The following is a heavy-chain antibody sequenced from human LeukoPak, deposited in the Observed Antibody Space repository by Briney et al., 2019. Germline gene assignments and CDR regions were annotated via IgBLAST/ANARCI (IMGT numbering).Heavy chain of an antibody. CDR2: ISGSGGST. D-gene: IGHD3-10*01. CDR3: AKDAYPTYRETGSARPDY. Sequence: PGGSLRLSCAASGFIFSNYAMTWVRQAPGKGLEWVSTISGSGGSTYYADSVKGRFTISRDNSKNTLYLQMNSLRADDTAVYYCAKDAYPTYRETGSARPDYWGQGTLVTVSS. CDR1: GFIFSNYA. V-gene: IGHV3-23*01. J-gene: IGHJ4*02.